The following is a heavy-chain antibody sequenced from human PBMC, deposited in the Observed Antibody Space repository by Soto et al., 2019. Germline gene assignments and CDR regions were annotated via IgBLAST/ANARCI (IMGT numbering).Heavy chain of an antibody. J-gene: IGHJ4*02. CDR2: IYYSGST. Sequence: PSETLSLTCTVSGGSISSYYWSWIRQPPGKGLEWIGYIYYSGSTNYNPSLKSRVTISVDTSKNQFSLKLSSVTAADTAVYYCASGDVCSSTSCYLGKLDYWGQGTLVTVSS. CDR3: ASGDVCSSTSCYLGKLDY. V-gene: IGHV4-59*01. D-gene: IGHD2-2*01. CDR1: GGSISSYY.